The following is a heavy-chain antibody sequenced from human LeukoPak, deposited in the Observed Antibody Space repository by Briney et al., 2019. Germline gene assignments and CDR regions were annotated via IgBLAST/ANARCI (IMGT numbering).Heavy chain of an antibody. V-gene: IGHV4-4*07. CDR3: ARSFSERYYFEH. D-gene: IGHD1-26*01. Sequence: PSETLSLTCTVSGGSISSYYWSWIRQPAGKELEWIGRIYASGKTDYNPYTPSLKSRVTVSLDTSKNQFSLFLTSVTAADTAMYYCARSFSERYYFEHWGQGALVTVSS. CDR2: IYASGKT. J-gene: IGHJ4*02. CDR1: GGSISSYY.